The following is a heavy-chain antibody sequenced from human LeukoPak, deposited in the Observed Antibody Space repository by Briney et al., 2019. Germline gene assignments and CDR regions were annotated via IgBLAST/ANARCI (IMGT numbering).Heavy chain of an antibody. CDR3: ARAGRGYSFNY. CDR2: LYYSGNT. V-gene: IGHV4-59*01. CDR1: GVSISSYY. Sequence: SETLLLTCTVSGVSISSYYWSWIRQPPGKGLEWIGYLYYSGNTNYNPSLTSRVTISVDTSKNQFSLKLSSVTAADTAVYYCARAGRGYSFNYGAQGPLVTVSS. J-gene: IGHJ4*02. D-gene: IGHD2-15*01.